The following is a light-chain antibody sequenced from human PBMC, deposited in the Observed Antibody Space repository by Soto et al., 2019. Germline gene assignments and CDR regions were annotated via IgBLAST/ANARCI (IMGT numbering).Light chain of an antibody. CDR1: QTIGTF. J-gene: IGKJ3*01. Sequence: DIQMTQSPASLSASVGDRVTITCRAGQTIGTFLNWYHQKPGKAPELLLYAVYKLQTDVPSRFRGSGSGTDFTLTISSLQPEDFGTYYCQQSFTTPFTFGPGTTVDI. CDR2: AVY. CDR3: QQSFTTPFT. V-gene: IGKV1-39*01.